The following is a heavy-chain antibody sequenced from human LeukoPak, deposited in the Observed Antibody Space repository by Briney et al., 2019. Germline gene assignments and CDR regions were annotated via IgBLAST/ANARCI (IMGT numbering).Heavy chain of an antibody. V-gene: IGHV4-34*01. CDR3: ASPPGRPNGD. CDR1: GGSFSGYY. D-gene: IGHD7-27*01. Sequence: SETLSLTCAVYGGSFSGYYWCWIRQPPGKGLEWIGEINHSGSTNYNPSLKSRVTISVDTSKNQFSLKLSSVTAADTAVYYCASPPGRPNGDWGQGTLVTVSS. CDR2: INHSGST. J-gene: IGHJ4*02.